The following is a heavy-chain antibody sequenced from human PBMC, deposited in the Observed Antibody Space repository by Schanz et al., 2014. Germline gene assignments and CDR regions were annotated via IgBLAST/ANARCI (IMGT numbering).Heavy chain of an antibody. D-gene: IGHD4-17*01. CDR3: ARHRVYGAFDL. V-gene: IGHV4-59*08. CDR1: SDSISHYY. J-gene: IGHJ4*02. CDR2: IYDRGST. Sequence: QVQLQESGPGLVKPSETLSLTCTVPSDSISHYYLSWIRQPPGKELEWVAFIYDRGSTSYNPSLNSRVTISLDPAKNQFSLKLSSVTAADTAVYYCARHRVYGAFDLWGQGTLVTVSS.